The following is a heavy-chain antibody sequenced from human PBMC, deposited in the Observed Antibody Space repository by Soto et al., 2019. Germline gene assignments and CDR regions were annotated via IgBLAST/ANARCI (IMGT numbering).Heavy chain of an antibody. CDR3: ARQKYFYGRITHTRRNYGMDV. D-gene: IGHD3-10*01. J-gene: IGHJ6*02. CDR2: IYHSGST. Sequence: PSETLSLTCAASGGSISSSNWWSWVRQPPGKGLEWIGEIYHSGSTNYNPSLKSRVTISLDKSKNQFSLKLSSVTAADTAVYYCARQKYFYGRITHTRRNYGMDVWGQGSTVTVSS. V-gene: IGHV4-4*02. CDR1: GGSISSSNW.